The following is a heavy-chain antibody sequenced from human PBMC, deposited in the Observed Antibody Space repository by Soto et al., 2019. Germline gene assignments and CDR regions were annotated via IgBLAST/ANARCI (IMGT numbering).Heavy chain of an antibody. J-gene: IGHJ4*02. CDR2: ISAYNGNT. D-gene: IGHD2-21*02. CDR3: ARVFVVVTALDY. CDR1: GYTFTSYG. V-gene: IGHV1-18*01. Sequence: ASVKVSCKASGYTFTSYGISWVRQAPGQGLEWMGWISAYNGNTNYAQKLQGRVTMTTDTSTSTAYMELRSLRSDDTAVYYWARVFVVVTALDYGGQGTRATVPS.